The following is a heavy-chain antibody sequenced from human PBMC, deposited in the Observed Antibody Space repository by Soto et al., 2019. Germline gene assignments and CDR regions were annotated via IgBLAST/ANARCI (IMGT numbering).Heavy chain of an antibody. J-gene: IGHJ6*02. CDR2: ISGGGSYI. Sequence: GGSLRLSCSASGFTFSDENMSWVRQVPGKGLEWVSGISGGGSYIFYADSVQGRFSISRDNPKNSLFLEMNSLRAEDTAVYYCARGSGCQSTSCFFPPHVWGQGTTVTVSS. V-gene: IGHV3-21*06. D-gene: IGHD2-2*01. CDR3: ARGSGCQSTSCFFPPHV. CDR1: GFTFSDEN.